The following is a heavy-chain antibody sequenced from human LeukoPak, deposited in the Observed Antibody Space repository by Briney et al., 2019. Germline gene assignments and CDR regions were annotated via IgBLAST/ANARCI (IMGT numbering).Heavy chain of an antibody. CDR1: GFTFGSYS. D-gene: IGHD3-10*01. CDR2: ISSSSSYI. J-gene: IGHJ6*03. CDR3: ARATVRGVRSYMDV. Sequence: GGSLRLSCAASGFTFGSYSMNWVRQAPGKGLEWVSSISSSSSYIYYADSVKGRFTISRDNAKNSLYLQMNSLRAEDTAVYYCARATVRGVRSYMDVWGKGTTVTISS. V-gene: IGHV3-21*01.